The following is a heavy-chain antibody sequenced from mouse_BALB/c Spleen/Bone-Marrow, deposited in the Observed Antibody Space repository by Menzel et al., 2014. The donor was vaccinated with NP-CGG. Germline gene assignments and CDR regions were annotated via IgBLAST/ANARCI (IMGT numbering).Heavy chain of an antibody. Sequence: EVKLVESGPELMKPGASVKISCKASGYSFTDYFMNWVKQSHGKSLEWIGRINPYSGDTFYNQKFKAKATLTVDKSSSTAHMELLSLTSEDSAVYYCGRWANWGQGTSLTVSS. CDR1: GYSFTDYF. CDR2: INPYSGDT. CDR3: GRWAN. J-gene: IGHJ2*02. V-gene: IGHV1-37*01.